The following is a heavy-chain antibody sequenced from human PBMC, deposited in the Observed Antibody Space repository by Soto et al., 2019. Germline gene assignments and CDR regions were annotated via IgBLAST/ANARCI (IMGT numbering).Heavy chain of an antibody. Sequence: EVQLLESGGGLVQPGGSLRLSCAASGFTFSSFAMSWVRQAPGKGLEWVSTISGSAGTTYYADSVKGRFTISRDNSKNTLYLQMNSLRAEDTAIFYCAKEGYRYSQDYWGQGTLVTVSS. V-gene: IGHV3-23*01. D-gene: IGHD2-15*01. CDR2: ISGSAGTT. J-gene: IGHJ4*02. CDR3: AKEGYRYSQDY. CDR1: GFTFSSFA.